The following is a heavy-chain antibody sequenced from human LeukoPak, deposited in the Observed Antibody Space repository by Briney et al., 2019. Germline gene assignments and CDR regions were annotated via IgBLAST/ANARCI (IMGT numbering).Heavy chain of an antibody. V-gene: IGHV1-46*01. CDR3: ARELGGEAVAGTSIDAFDI. CDR1: GYTFTSYY. CDR2: NNPSGGST. J-gene: IGHJ3*02. Sequence: GASVKVSCKASGYTFTSYYMHWVRQAPGQGLEWMGINNPSGGSTSYAQKFQGRVTMTRDTSTSTVYMELSSLRSEDTAVYYCARELGGEAVAGTSIDAFDIWGQGTMVTVSS. D-gene: IGHD6-19*01.